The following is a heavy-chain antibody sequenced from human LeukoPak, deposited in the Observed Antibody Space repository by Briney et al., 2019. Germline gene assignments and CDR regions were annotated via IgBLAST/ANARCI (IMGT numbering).Heavy chain of an antibody. J-gene: IGHJ5*02. CDR2: IKQDGSEK. D-gene: IGHD6-13*01. CDR3: ARYIAATGNWFDP. V-gene: IGHV3-7*01. Sequence: PGGSLRLSCAASGFTFSRYWVSWVRQAPGKGLEWVANIKQDGSEKYYVDSVKGRFTISRDNAKNSLYLQMNSLRAEDTAVYYCARYIAATGNWFDPWGQGTLVTVSS. CDR1: GFTFSRYW.